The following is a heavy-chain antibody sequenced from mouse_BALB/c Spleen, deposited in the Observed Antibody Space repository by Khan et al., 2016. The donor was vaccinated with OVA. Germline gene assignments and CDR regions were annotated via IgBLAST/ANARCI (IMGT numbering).Heavy chain of an antibody. V-gene: IGHV1-18*01. CDR1: GYTFTEYT. Sequence: EVQLQQSGPELVKPGASVKISCKTSGYTFTEYTLHWVKQSHGKSLEWIGVINPKNGVTSYNQKFKGKATLTVDKSSSTAYMELRSLTSEDSAVSCCARDAGRYCGERASVTVAS. CDR3: ARDAGRY. CDR2: INPKNGVT. J-gene: IGHJ4*01.